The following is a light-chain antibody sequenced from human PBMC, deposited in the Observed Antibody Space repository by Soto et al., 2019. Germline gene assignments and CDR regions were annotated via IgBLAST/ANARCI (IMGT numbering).Light chain of an antibody. CDR1: SSDVGVYNY. V-gene: IGLV2-14*01. J-gene: IGLJ1*01. CDR3: SSYTSSSTYV. Sequence: QSVLTQPASVSGSPGQSITISCTGTSSDVGVYNYVSWFQQHPGKAPKLMIYDVSNRPSGLSNRFSGSKSGITASLTISGLQPEDEADYYCSSYTSSSTYVFGTGTKLTVL. CDR2: DVS.